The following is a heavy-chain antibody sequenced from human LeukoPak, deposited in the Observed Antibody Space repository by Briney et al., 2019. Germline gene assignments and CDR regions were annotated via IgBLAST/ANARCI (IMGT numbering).Heavy chain of an antibody. CDR2: IYYSGST. CDR3: ARIKYCSSTSCPYYYYYYMDV. V-gene: IGHV4-39*01. CDR1: GGSISSYY. D-gene: IGHD2-2*01. Sequence: SETLSLTCTVSGGSISSYYWGWIRQPPGKGLEWIGSIYYSGSTYYNPSLKSRVTISVDTSKNQFSLKLSSVTAADTAVYYCARIKYCSSTSCPYYYYYYMDVWGKGTTVTVSS. J-gene: IGHJ6*03.